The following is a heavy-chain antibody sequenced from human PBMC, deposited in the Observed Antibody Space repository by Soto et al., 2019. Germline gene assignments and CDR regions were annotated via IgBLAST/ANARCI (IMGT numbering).Heavy chain of an antibody. CDR1: GYTFTGYQ. CDR2: INPNSGGT. CDR3: ARGRYIVVVAAAEYFFDY. J-gene: IGHJ4*02. D-gene: IGHD2-2*01. V-gene: IGHV1-2*02. Sequence: QVQVVQSGAEVKKPGASVKVSCKASGYTFTGYQMHWVRQAPGQGLEWMGWINPNSGGTNYAQKFLGRLTMTRDTSISTAYMEVSRLRSDDTAMYYCARGRYIVVVAAAEYFFDYWGQGTLVTVSS.